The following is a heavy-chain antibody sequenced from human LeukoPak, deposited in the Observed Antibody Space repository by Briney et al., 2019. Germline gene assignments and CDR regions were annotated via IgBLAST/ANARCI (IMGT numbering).Heavy chain of an antibody. V-gene: IGHV3-11*04. J-gene: IGHJ4*02. CDR2: ISSSGSTI. CDR3: ARDSYTAMVYYDY. Sequence: GGSLRLSRTASGFTFSDYYMSWIRQAPGKGLEWVSYISSSGSTIYYADSVKGRFTISRDNAKNSLYLQMNSLRAEDTAVYYCARDSYTAMVYYDYWGQGTLVTVSS. D-gene: IGHD5-18*01. CDR1: GFTFSDYY.